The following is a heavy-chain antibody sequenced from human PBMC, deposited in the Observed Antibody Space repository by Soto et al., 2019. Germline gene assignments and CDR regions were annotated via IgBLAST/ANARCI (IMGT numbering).Heavy chain of an antibody. CDR2: IRSQAYGGTA. Sequence: GASLRLSCATSGFTFANYPMSWVRQAPGKGPEWLVFIRSQAYGGTADYAASVEGRFTISRDDSTSIAYLQMNNLKTEDTAVYYCTKNDDLGPDWGPGTLVTVSS. CDR1: GFTFANYP. D-gene: IGHD1-1*01. J-gene: IGHJ4*02. V-gene: IGHV3-49*02. CDR3: TKNDDLGPD.